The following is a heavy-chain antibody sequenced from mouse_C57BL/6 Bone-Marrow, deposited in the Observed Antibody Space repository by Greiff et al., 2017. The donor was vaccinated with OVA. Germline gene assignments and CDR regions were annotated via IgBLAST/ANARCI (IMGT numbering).Heavy chain of an antibody. J-gene: IGHJ2*01. Sequence: EVKVVESGEGLVKPGGSLKLSCAASGFTFSSYAMSWVRQTPEKRLEWVAYISSGGDYIYYADTVKGRITISRDNARNTLYLQMSSLKSEDTSMYYCTGRAGKCDFDYWGQGTTLTVSS. CDR3: TGRAGKCDFDY. D-gene: IGHD3-3*01. CDR2: ISSGGDYI. CDR1: GFTFSSYA. V-gene: IGHV5-9-1*02.